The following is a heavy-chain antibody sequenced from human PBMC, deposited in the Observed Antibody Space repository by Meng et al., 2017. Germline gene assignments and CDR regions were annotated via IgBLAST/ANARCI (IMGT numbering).Heavy chain of an antibody. J-gene: IGHJ5*02. CDR3: AHRRSDSREGWFDP. CDR2: IYWDDDQ. V-gene: IGHV2-5*02. Sequence: LSESSPTRAQPTQTLTRTCTFSGVSRSTSGVVVVWIRPPPGKALEWLALIYWDDDQRYSPSLKSRLTITKDTPKNQVVLTMTNIDPVDTATYYCAHRRSDSREGWFDPWGQGTLVTVSS. D-gene: IGHD4-11*01. CDR1: GVSRSTSGVV.